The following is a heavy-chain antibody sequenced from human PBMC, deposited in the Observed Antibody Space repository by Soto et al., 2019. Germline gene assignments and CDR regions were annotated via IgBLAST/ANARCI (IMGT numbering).Heavy chain of an antibody. CDR1: GGAISRYY. CDR2: MYNTGST. V-gene: IGHV4-59*01. J-gene: IGHJ6*02. Sequence: SETLSLTCAVSGGAISRYYWSWIRQPPGKGLEWIGYMYNTGSTVYNPSFKSRVTISVDTSKNQFSLKLNSVTAADTAVYYCARDLWGYCGTDCFPLDVWGQGTTVTVSS. CDR3: ARDLWGYCGTDCFPLDV. D-gene: IGHD2-21*02.